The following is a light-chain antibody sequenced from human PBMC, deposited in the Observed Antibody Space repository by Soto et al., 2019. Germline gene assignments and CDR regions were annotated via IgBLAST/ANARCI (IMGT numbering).Light chain of an antibody. CDR3: NSYTSNNTYV. Sequence: QSALTQPASVSGSPGQAITISCSGTSSDVGAFNYVSWYQQHPGKAPKLMIYDVSNRPSGVSNRFSGSKSGNTASLTISGLRAEEEADYYSNSYTSNNTYVSGTGPKVTV. J-gene: IGLJ1*01. CDR2: DVS. CDR1: SSDVGAFNY. V-gene: IGLV2-14*03.